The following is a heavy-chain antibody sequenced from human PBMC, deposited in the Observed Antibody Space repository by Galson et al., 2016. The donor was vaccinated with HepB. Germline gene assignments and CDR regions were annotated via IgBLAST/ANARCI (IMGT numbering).Heavy chain of an antibody. CDR3: ARDLSPYCSGGVCYADF. Sequence: SLRLSCAASGFPFSTRAMHWVRQAPGKGLEWLALIWFDGSHTFYADSAKGRFTISRDNSKDALYLQRNSLRAEDTAVYYCARDLSPYCSGGVCYADFWGQGALVTVSS. CDR2: IWFDGSHT. V-gene: IGHV3-33*01. CDR1: GFPFSTRA. D-gene: IGHD2-8*02. J-gene: IGHJ4*02.